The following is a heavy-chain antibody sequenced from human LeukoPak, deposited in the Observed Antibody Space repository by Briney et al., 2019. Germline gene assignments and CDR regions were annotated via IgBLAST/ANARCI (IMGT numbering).Heavy chain of an antibody. CDR1: GYTFTSYA. D-gene: IGHD6-19*01. Sequence: ASVKVSCKASGYTFTSYAMHWVRQAPGQRLEWMGWINAGNGNTKYSQKFQGRVTITRDTSASTAYMELSSLRSEDTAVYYCARDLRSGWTEAYYFDYWGQGTLVTVSS. CDR2: INAGNGNT. CDR3: ARDLRSGWTEAYYFDY. J-gene: IGHJ4*02. V-gene: IGHV1-3*01.